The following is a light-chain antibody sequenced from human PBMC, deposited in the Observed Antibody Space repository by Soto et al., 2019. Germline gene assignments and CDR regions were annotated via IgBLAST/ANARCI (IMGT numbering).Light chain of an antibody. Sequence: QSVLTQSPSASGSSGQKGSISFSGSSSNIGSNTVNLYQLVPGTAPKLLIYSNDQRPSAVPGRFSGSKSGTSASLTISGLQSEDEADYYCATWDVSLNNVIFGGGTQLIVL. CDR3: ATWDVSLNNVI. V-gene: IGLV1-44*01. J-gene: IGLJ2*01. CDR2: SND. CDR1: SSNIGSNT.